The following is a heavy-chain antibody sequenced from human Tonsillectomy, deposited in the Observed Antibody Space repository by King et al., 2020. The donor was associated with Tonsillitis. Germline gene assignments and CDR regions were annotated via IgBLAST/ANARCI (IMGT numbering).Heavy chain of an antibody. CDR1: GGTFSSYA. CDR2: IVPVFGTV. J-gene: IGHJ4*02. Sequence: VQLVESGAEVKKPGSSVKVSCKSSGGTFSSYAISWVRQAPGQGLEWMGGIVPVFGTVNYAQNVQDRVTISADESTDTAYLELRSLKSEDTAVYYCGRDRGGIFGAQRYNLDSWGQGTLVTVSS. CDR3: GRDRGGIFGAQRYNLDS. D-gene: IGHD3-3*01. V-gene: IGHV1-69*01.